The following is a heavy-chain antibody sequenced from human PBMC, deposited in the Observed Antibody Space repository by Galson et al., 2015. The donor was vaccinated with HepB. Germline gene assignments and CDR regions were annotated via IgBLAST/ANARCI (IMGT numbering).Heavy chain of an antibody. J-gene: IGHJ5*02. CDR1: GFTFSSYA. CDR3: ARDQAHVLLWFGGNNWFDP. V-gene: IGHV3-30-3*01. CDR2: ISYDGSNK. Sequence: SLRLSCAASGFTFSSYAMHWVRQAPGKGLEWVAVISYDGSNKYYADSVMGRFTISRDNSKNTLYLQMNSLRAEDTAVYYCARDQAHVLLWFGGNNWFDPWGQGTLVTVSS. D-gene: IGHD3-10*01.